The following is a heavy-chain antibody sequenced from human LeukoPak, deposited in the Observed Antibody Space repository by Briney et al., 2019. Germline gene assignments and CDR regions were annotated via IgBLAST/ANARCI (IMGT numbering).Heavy chain of an antibody. CDR1: GFTFDDYT. J-gene: IGHJ4*02. Sequence: GGSLRLSCAASGFTFDDYTMHWARQAPGKGLEWVSLISWDGGSTYYADSVKGRFTISRDNSKNSLYLQMNSLRTEDTALYYCAKGYCTNGVCYPDYWGQGTLVTVSS. CDR3: AKGYCTNGVCYPDY. V-gene: IGHV3-43*01. CDR2: ISWDGGST. D-gene: IGHD2-8*01.